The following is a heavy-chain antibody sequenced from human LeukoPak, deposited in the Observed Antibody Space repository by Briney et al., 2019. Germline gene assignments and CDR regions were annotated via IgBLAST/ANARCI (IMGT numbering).Heavy chain of an antibody. J-gene: IGHJ6*02. CDR1: GFTFSSYA. Sequence: GGSLRLSFAASGFTFSSYAMSWVRQAPGKGLEWVSAISGSGGSTYYADSVKGRFTISRDNSKNTLYLQMNSLRAEDTAVYYCARLRSHSSSWYRGYYYGMDVWGQGTTVTVSS. CDR3: ARLRSHSSSWYRGYYYGMDV. CDR2: ISGSGGST. V-gene: IGHV3-23*01. D-gene: IGHD6-13*01.